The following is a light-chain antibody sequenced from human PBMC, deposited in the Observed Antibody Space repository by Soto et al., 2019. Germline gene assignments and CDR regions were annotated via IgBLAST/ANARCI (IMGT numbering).Light chain of an antibody. Sequence: QSALTQPASVSGSPGQSITISCTGSSGDVGHYNYVSWYQQHPGKAPKLMIYEVSNRPSGVSNRFSGSKSGNTASLIISGLQAEDEADYYCTSYTTSRIWVFGGGTNVTVL. CDR3: TSYTTSRIWV. CDR2: EVS. CDR1: SGDVGHYNY. J-gene: IGLJ3*02. V-gene: IGLV2-14*01.